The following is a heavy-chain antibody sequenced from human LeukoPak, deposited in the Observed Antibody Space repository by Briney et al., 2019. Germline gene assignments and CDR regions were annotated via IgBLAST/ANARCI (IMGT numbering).Heavy chain of an antibody. CDR3: ADLSGSYQKNFDY. D-gene: IGHD1-26*01. Sequence: HPGGSRRLSCAASGFTFSSYAMSWVRQAPGKGLEWVSAISGSGGSTYYADPVKGRFTISRDNSKNTLYLQMNSLRAEDTAVYYCADLSGSYQKNFDYWGQGTLVTVSS. V-gene: IGHV3-23*01. J-gene: IGHJ4*02. CDR1: GFTFSSYA. CDR2: ISGSGGST.